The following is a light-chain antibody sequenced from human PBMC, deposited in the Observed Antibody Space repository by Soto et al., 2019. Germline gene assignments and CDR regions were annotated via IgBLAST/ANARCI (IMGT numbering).Light chain of an antibody. CDR2: WAS. CDR3: QQYYTTPPTYT. V-gene: IGKV4-1*01. CDR1: QSLLYSFSNKNY. J-gene: IGKJ2*01. Sequence: DIVMTQSPDSLAVSLGERATINCKSSQSLLYSFSNKNYLAWYQQKPGQPPKLLMYWASTRDSGDPDRFSGSGYGTDFTLTISSLQAEDVAVYYCQQYYTTPPTYTFGQGTKLEIK.